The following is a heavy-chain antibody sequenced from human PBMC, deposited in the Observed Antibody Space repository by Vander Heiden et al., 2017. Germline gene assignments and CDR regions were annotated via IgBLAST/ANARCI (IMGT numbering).Heavy chain of an antibody. J-gene: IGHJ4*02. Sequence: EVQLVESGGGLIQPGGSLRLACAASGLTARSNYMSWVRQAPGKGLEWVSVIYSGGSTYYADSVEGRFTISRDNSKNTLYLQMNSLRAEDTAVYYCARVDRGYSGYDQTYYFDYWGQGTLVTVSS. V-gene: IGHV3-53*01. CDR2: IYSGGST. D-gene: IGHD5-12*01. CDR3: ARVDRGYSGYDQTYYFDY. CDR1: GLTARSNY.